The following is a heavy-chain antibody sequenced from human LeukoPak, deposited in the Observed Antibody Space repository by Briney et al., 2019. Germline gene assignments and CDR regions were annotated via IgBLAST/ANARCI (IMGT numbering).Heavy chain of an antibody. CDR1: GFTFSSYA. D-gene: IGHD6-19*01. Sequence: GGSLRLSCAASGFTFSSYAMSWVRQAPGKGLEWVSAISGSGGSTYYADSVKGRFTISRDNSKNTLYLQMNSLRAEDTAVYYCAKDYSSGWYGSGIYWGQGTLVTVSS. CDR3: AKDYSSGWYGSGIY. CDR2: ISGSGGST. J-gene: IGHJ4*02. V-gene: IGHV3-23*01.